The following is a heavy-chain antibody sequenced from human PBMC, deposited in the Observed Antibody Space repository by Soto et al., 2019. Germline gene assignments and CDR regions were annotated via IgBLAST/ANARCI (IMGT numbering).Heavy chain of an antibody. CDR2: IIPIFGTA. J-gene: IGHJ6*02. D-gene: IGHD6-6*01. CDR1: GGTFSSYA. V-gene: IGHV1-69*06. Sequence: SVKVSCKASGGTFSSYAISWVRQAPGQGLEWMGGIIPIFGTANYAQKFQGRVTITADKSTSTAYMELSSLRSEDTAVYYCARGTLGSSSSGDYYYGMDVWGQGTTVTVSS. CDR3: ARGTLGSSSSGDYYYGMDV.